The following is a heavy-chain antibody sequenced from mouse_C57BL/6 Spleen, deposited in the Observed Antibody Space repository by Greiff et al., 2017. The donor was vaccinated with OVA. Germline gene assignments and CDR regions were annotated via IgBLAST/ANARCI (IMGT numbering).Heavy chain of an antibody. CDR1: GFSFNTYA. Sequence: EVKLVESGGGLVQPKGSLKLSCAASGFSFNTYAMNWVRQAPGKGLEWVARIRSKSNNYATYYADSVKDRFTISRDDSESMLYLQMNNLKTEDTAMYYCVRQPSYEYYFDYWGQGTTLTVSS. J-gene: IGHJ2*01. V-gene: IGHV10-1*01. CDR2: IRSKSNNYAT. D-gene: IGHD2-3*01. CDR3: VRQPSYEYYFDY.